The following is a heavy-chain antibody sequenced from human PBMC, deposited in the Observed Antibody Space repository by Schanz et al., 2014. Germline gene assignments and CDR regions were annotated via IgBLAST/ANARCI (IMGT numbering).Heavy chain of an antibody. Sequence: QEQLVESGGGLVKPGGSLRLSCAASGFTFSDHYMDWVRQAPGKGLEWVALISNDGSIKYYADSVEGRFTISRDNSRNTLYLQMNSLRAEDTAVYYCARDGDRFYHNYYMDVWGKGTTVTVSS. D-gene: IGHD4-17*01. CDR1: GFTFSDHY. V-gene: IGHV3-30*07. CDR3: ARDGDRFYHNYYMDV. CDR2: ISNDGSIK. J-gene: IGHJ6*03.